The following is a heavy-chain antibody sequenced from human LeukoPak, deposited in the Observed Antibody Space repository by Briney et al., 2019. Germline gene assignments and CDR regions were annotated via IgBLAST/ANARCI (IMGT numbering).Heavy chain of an antibody. CDR3: ARERYSSSWYGSNFDY. CDR1: GGSISGYY. J-gene: IGHJ4*02. CDR2: IYYSGNT. Sequence: PSETLSLTCTVSGGSISGYYWSWIRQPPGKGLEWIGYIYYSGNTNYNPSVKSRVTISLDTSRNQFSLKLSSVTAADTAVYYCARERYSSSWYGSNFDYWGQGTLVAVSS. D-gene: IGHD6-13*01. V-gene: IGHV4-59*01.